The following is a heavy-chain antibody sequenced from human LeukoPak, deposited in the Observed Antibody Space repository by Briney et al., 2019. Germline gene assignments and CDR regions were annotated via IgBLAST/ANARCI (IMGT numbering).Heavy chain of an antibody. D-gene: IGHD3-10*01. CDR2: IFYSGST. J-gene: IGHJ6*03. CDR3: ARVFDSGSQAYFYYMDV. Sequence: SETLSLTCTVSGGSISTSSYYWGWVRQPPGKGLEWIGNIFYSGSTYYSPSLKSRVTISLDTSRNQFSLKLNSVTAADTAVYYCARVFDSGSQAYFYYMDVWGKGTTVTIFS. CDR1: GGSISTSSYY. V-gene: IGHV4-39*07.